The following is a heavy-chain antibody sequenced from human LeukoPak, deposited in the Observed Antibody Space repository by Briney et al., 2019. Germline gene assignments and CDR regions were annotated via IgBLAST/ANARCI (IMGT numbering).Heavy chain of an antibody. CDR3: ARVSADCSGGSCYSRDYYFDY. V-gene: IGHV4-59*01. CDR2: IYYSGST. D-gene: IGHD2-15*01. J-gene: IGHJ4*02. CDR1: GGSISSYY. Sequence: SETLSLTCTVSGGSISSYYWSWIRQPPGKGLEWIGYIYYSGSTNYNPSLKSRVTISVDTSKNQFSLKLSSVTAADTAVYYCARVSADCSGGSCYSRDYYFDYWGQGTLVTLSS.